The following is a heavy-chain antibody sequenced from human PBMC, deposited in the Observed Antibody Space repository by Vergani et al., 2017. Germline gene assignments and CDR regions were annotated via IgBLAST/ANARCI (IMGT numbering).Heavy chain of an antibody. J-gene: IGHJ4*02. CDR1: GGSISSYY. D-gene: IGHD3-10*01. CDR2: IYTSGST. CDR3: ARVEPDSGISMVRGVIEY. Sequence: QVQLQESGPGLVKPSETLSLTCTVSGGSISSYYWSWIRQPAGKGLEWIGRIYTSGSTNYNPSLKSRVTMSVDTSKNQFSLKLSSVTAADTAVYYCARVEPDSGISMVRGVIEYWGQGTLVTVSS. V-gene: IGHV4-4*07.